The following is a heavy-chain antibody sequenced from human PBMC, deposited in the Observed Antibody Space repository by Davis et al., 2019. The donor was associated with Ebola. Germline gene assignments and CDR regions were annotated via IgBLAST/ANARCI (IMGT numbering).Heavy chain of an antibody. CDR2: ISSSSSYI. J-gene: IGHJ4*02. V-gene: IGHV3-21*01. CDR3: ARDDCSGGSCYLFAY. D-gene: IGHD2-15*01. Sequence: GGSLRLSCAASGFPFYSYAMTWVRQAPGKGLEWVSSISSSSSYIYYADSVKGRFTISRDNAKNSLYLQMNSLRAEDTAVYYCARDDCSGGSCYLFAYWGQGTLVTVSS. CDR1: GFPFYSYA.